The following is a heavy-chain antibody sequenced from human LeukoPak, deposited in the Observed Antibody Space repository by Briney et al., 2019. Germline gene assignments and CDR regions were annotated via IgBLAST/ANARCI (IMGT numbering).Heavy chain of an antibody. CDR2: IYSGGST. J-gene: IGHJ4*02. Sequence: GGSLRLSCAASGFTVSSNYMSWVRQAPGKGLEWVSVIYSGGSTYYADSVKGRFTISRDNSKNTLYLQMNSLRAEDTAVYYCARVGEMTTPYYIDYWGQGTLVTVSS. D-gene: IGHD5-24*01. CDR1: GFTVSSNY. V-gene: IGHV3-53*01. CDR3: ARVGEMTTPYYIDY.